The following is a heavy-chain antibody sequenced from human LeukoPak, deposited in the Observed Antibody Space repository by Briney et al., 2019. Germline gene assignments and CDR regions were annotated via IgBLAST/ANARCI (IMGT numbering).Heavy chain of an antibody. D-gene: IGHD3-22*01. CDR1: GFTFSSYA. J-gene: IGHJ4*02. Sequence: GGSLRLSCAASGFTFSSYAMSWVRQAPGKGLEWVSAISGSGGSTYYADSVKGRFTISRDNSKNTLYLQVNSLRAEDTAVYYCAKRTYYYDSSGYPTPDYFDYWGQGTQVTVSS. V-gene: IGHV3-23*01. CDR2: ISGSGGST. CDR3: AKRTYYYDSSGYPTPDYFDY.